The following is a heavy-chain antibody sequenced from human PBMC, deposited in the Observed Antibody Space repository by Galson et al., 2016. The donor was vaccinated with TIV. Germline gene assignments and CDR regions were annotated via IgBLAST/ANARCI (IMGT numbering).Heavy chain of an antibody. CDR2: ITWNSGNI. Sequence: SLRLSCAASGFSFEDYAMHWVRQIPGKGLEWVAAITWNSGNIDYADSVKGRFTISRDNAKNSLFLQMNSLRGEDTAFYYCAKDVAYATSYCGDPYHGMDVWGQGTTVTVSS. CDR1: GFSFEDYA. D-gene: IGHD3-10*01. J-gene: IGHJ6*02. V-gene: IGHV3-9*01. CDR3: AKDVAYATSYCGDPYHGMDV.